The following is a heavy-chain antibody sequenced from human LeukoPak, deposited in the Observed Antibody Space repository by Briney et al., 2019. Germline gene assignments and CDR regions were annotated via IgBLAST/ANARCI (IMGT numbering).Heavy chain of an antibody. CDR2: ISYDGSNK. J-gene: IGHJ1*01. V-gene: IGHV3-30*18. CDR3: AKDLEQWLEAEYFQH. Sequence: PGGSLRLSCAASGFTFSSYGMHWVRQAPGKGLEWVAVISYDGSNKYYADSVKGRFTISRDNSKNTLYLQMDSLRAEDTAVYYCAKDLEQWLEAEYFQHWGQGTLVTVSS. D-gene: IGHD6-19*01. CDR1: GFTFSSYG.